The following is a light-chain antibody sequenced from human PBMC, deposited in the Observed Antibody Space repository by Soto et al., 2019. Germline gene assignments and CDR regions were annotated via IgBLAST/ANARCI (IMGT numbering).Light chain of an antibody. CDR3: CSYAGSSRV. CDR1: SSDVGSYNL. Sequence: QSALTQPASVSGSPGQSITISCTGTSSDVGSYNLVSWYQQHPGKAPKLMIYEGSKRPSGVSNRFSGSKSGNTASLTISGRQAEDDADYYCCSYAGSSRVFGGGTKLTVL. V-gene: IGLV2-23*01. J-gene: IGLJ3*02. CDR2: EGS.